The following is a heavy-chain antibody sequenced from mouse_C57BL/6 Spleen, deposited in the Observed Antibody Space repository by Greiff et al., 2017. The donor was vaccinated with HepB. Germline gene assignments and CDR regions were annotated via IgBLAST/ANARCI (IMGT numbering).Heavy chain of an antibody. CDR1: GYSITSGYY. CDR2: ISYDGSN. Sequence: QLQQSGPGLVKPSPSLSLTCSVTGYSITSGYYWNWIRQFPGNKLEWMGYISYDGSNNYNPSLKNRISITRDTSKNQFFLKLNSVTTEDTATYYCAREGNWGAMDYWGQGTSVTVSS. J-gene: IGHJ4*01. CDR3: AREGNWGAMDY. D-gene: IGHD4-1*01. V-gene: IGHV3-6*01.